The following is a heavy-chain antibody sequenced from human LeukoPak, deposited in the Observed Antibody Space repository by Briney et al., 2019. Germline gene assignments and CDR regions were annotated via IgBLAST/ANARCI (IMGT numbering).Heavy chain of an antibody. CDR1: GFTFDDYA. J-gene: IGHJ4*02. CDR3: ARGSIAAAAYFDY. D-gene: IGHD6-13*01. CDR2: ISWNSGSI. V-gene: IGHV3-9*01. Sequence: PGGSLRLSCAASGFTFDDYAMHWVRQAPGKGLEWVSVISWNSGSIDYADSVKGRFTISRDNAKNSLYLQMNSLRAEDTALYYCARGSIAAAAYFDYWAREPWSPSPQ.